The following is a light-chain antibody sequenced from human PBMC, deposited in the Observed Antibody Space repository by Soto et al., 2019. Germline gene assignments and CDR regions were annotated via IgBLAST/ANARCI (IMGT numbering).Light chain of an antibody. CDR1: QSVSSSY. V-gene: IGKV3-20*01. J-gene: IGKJ3*01. CDR3: QQYCSSIFT. CDR2: GAS. Sequence: EIVLTQSPGTLSLSPGERATLSCRASQSVSSSYLAWYQQKPGQAPRLLIYGASSRATGIPDRFSGSGSGTDFTLTISRLEPEDFAVYYCQQYCSSIFTFGLGTKVDIK.